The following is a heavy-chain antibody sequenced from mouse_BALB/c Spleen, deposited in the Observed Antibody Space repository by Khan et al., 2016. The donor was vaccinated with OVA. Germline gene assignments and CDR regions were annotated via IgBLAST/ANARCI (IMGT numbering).Heavy chain of an antibody. CDR2: ISTGDTT. Sequence: EVQLVESGGGLVKPGGSLKVSCAASGLTFSNYAMSWVRQTPEKRLEWVASISTGDTTYYPDSVKGRFTISRDNARNILYLQMSSLRSDDTAMYYCARDYWFVYWGQGTLVTVSA. CDR1: GLTFSNYA. J-gene: IGHJ3*01. V-gene: IGHV5-6-5*01. CDR3: ARDYWFVY.